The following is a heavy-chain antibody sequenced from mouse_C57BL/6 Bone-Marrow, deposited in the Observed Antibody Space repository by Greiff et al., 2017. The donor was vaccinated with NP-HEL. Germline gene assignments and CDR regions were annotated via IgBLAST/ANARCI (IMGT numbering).Heavy chain of an antibody. CDR2: ISYDGSN. CDR1: GYSITSGYY. CDR3: ARDQELAHWYFDV. V-gene: IGHV3-6*01. Sequence: EVKVEESGPGLVKPSQSLSLTCSVTGYSITSGYYWNWIRQFPGNKLEWMGYISYDGSNNYNPSLKNRISITRDTSKNQFFLKLNSVTTEDTATYYCARDQELAHWYFDVWGTGTMVTVSS. J-gene: IGHJ1*03. D-gene: IGHD6-1*01.